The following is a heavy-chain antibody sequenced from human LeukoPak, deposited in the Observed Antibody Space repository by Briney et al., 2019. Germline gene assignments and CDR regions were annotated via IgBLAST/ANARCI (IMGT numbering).Heavy chain of an antibody. CDR2: IRYDGSNK. Sequence: GGSLRLSCAASGFTFSSYGMHWVRQAPGKGLEWVAFIRYDGSNKYYADSVKGRFTISRDNSKNTLYLQMNSLRAEDTAVYYCAKDTGIAVAGTWYFDLWGRGTLVTVSS. CDR3: AKDTGIAVAGTWYFDL. D-gene: IGHD6-19*01. V-gene: IGHV3-30*02. J-gene: IGHJ2*01. CDR1: GFTFSSYG.